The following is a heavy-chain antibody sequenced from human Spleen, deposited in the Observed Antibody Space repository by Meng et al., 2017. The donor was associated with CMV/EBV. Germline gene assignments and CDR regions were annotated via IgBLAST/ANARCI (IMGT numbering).Heavy chain of an antibody. D-gene: IGHD2-2*01. J-gene: IGHJ5*02. Sequence: FTNYGISWVRQAPGQGLEWMGWISPYDGDTNYARKLRGRITLTTDTSTTTAYMELRSLRSDDTAVYYCARDIEYCGSSSRYEDCFDPWGQGTLVTVSS. CDR1: FTNYG. CDR2: ISPYDGDT. CDR3: ARDIEYCGSSSRYEDCFDP. V-gene: IGHV1-18*01.